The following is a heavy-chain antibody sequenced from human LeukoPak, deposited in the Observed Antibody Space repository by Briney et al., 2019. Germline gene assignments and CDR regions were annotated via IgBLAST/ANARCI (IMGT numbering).Heavy chain of an antibody. D-gene: IGHD4-17*01. J-gene: IGHJ4*02. CDR1: GFTFDSYA. CDR2: ITYDGTNK. CDR3: ARDWPDDYGVGNDY. V-gene: IGHV3-30-3*01. Sequence: PGGSLRLSCAASGFTFDSYALHWVRQAPGKGLEWLAIITYDGTNKYYADSVKGRFTISRDNSNNTLFLQMNSLRPEDTAVYYCARDWPDDYGVGNDYWGQGTLVTVSS.